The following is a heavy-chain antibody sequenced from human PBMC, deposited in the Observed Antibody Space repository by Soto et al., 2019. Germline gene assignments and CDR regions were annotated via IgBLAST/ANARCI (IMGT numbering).Heavy chain of an antibody. J-gene: IGHJ6*02. CDR3: ARDLWGYCGADCYPLDV. D-gene: IGHD2-21*02. CDR2: IYYSGST. Sequence: SETLCLTCTVAGGSISSGDYYWSLIRQPPGKGLEWIGYIYYSGSTYYNPSLKSRVTISVDTSKNQFSLKLNSVTAADTAVYYCARDLWGYCGADCYPLDVWGQGTTVPVSS. CDR1: GGSISSGDYY. V-gene: IGHV4-30-4*02.